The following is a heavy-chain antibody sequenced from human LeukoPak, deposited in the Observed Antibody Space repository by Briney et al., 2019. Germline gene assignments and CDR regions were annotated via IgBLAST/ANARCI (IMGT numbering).Heavy chain of an antibody. CDR3: AIDSSGWYDAFDI. J-gene: IGHJ3*02. CDR1: GFTFSSYS. D-gene: IGHD6-19*01. V-gene: IGHV3-21*01. Sequence: PGGSLRLSCAASGFTFSSYSMNWVRQAPGKGLEWVSSISSSSSYIYYADSVKGRFTISRDNAKNSLYLQMNSLRAEDTAVYYCAIDSSGWYDAFDIWGQGTMVTVSS. CDR2: ISSSSSYI.